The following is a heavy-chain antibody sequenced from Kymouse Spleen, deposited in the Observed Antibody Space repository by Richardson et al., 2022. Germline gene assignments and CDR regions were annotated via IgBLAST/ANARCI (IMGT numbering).Heavy chain of an antibody. Sequence: EVQLVESGGGLVQPGGSLRLSCAASGFTFSSYDMHWVRQATGKGLEWVSAIGTAGDTYYPGSVKGRFTISRENAKNSLYLQMNSLRAGDTAVYYCAILGYSSGWYKDYYYYYGMDVWGQGTTVTVSS. D-gene: IGHD6-19*01. CDR2: IGTAGDT. J-gene: IGHJ6*02. CDR3: AILGYSSGWYKDYYYYYGMDV. V-gene: IGHV3-13*01. CDR1: GFTFSSYD.